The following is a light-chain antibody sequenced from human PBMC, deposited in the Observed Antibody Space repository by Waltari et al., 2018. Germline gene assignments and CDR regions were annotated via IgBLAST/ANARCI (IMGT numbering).Light chain of an antibody. Sequence: QSALTQPRSVSGSPGQSVTISCTGTSSDVGGYDFVSWYQQHPGKAPKVMLSDVNKRPSGVPDRFSGSKSGNTASLPISGLQAEDEADYYCCSYAGSYTWVLGGGTQLTVL. CDR1: SSDVGGYDF. CDR2: DVN. J-gene: IGLJ3*02. V-gene: IGLV2-11*01. CDR3: CSYAGSYTWV.